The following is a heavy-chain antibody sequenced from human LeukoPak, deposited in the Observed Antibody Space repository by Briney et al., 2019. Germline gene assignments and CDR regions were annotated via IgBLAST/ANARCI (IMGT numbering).Heavy chain of an antibody. V-gene: IGHV3-30*02. CDR3: AKDQPYSSSWYSFDY. Sequence: GGSLRLSCAASGFTFSTNGMHWVRQAPGKGLEWVAFIRYDGSNKYYADSVKGRFTISRDNSKNTLYLQMNSLRAEDTAVYYCAKDQPYSSSWYSFDYWGREPWSPSPQ. CDR1: GFTFSTNG. D-gene: IGHD6-13*01. J-gene: IGHJ4*02. CDR2: IRYDGSNK.